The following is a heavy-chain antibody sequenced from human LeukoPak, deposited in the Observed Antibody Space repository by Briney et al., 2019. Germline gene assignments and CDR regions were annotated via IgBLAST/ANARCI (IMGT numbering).Heavy chain of an antibody. J-gene: IGHJ4*02. CDR2: IIPIFGTA. V-gene: IGHV1-69*13. CDR1: GGTFSSYA. Sequence: ASVKVSCKASGGTFSSYAISWVRQAPGQGLEWMGGIIPIFGTANCAQKFQGRVTITADESTSTAYMELSSLRSEDTAVYYCARAVAGTYYFDYWGQGTLVTVSS. CDR3: ARAVAGTYYFDY. D-gene: IGHD6-19*01.